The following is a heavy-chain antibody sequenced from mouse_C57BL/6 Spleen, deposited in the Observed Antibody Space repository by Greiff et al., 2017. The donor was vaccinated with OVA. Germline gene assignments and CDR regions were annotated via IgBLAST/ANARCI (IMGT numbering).Heavy chain of an antibody. J-gene: IGHJ2*01. CDR2: ISYDGSN. V-gene: IGHV3-6*01. D-gene: IGHD1-1*01. CDR3: AREYYGSYYFDY. Sequence: EVQRVESGPGLVKPSQSLSLTCSVTGYSITSGYYWNWIRQFPGNKLEWMGYISYDGSNNYNPSLKNRISITRDTSKNQFFLKLNSVTTEDTATYYCAREYYGSYYFDYWGQGTTLTVSS. CDR1: GYSITSGYY.